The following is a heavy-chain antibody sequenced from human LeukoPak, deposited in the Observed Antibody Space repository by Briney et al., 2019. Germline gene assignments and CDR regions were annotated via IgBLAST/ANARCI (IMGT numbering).Heavy chain of an antibody. J-gene: IGHJ4*02. CDR1: GFTLSTYW. CDR2: INSDGSTI. CDR3: ARVTVSSSEVIFDY. V-gene: IGHV3-74*01. Sequence: GGSLRLSCAASGFTLSTYWMHWVRQAPGKGLVWVSRINSDGSTITYGDSVKGRFTISRDNAKNTLYLQMNSLGAEDTAVYYCARVTVSSSEVIFDYWGQGSLVTVSS. D-gene: IGHD1-20*01.